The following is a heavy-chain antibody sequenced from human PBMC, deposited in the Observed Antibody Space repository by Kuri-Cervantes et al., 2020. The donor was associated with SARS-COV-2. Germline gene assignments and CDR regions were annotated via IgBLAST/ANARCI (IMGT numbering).Heavy chain of an antibody. CDR2: IRYDGSDK. D-gene: IGHD5-24*01. Sequence: GGSLRLSCAASGFTFSRYGMHWVRQAPGKGLKWVAFIRYDGSDKYYADSVKGRFTISKDTSKNQVVLTMTNMDPVDTATYYCARTPRGMATDYWGQGTLVTVSS. J-gene: IGHJ4*02. CDR1: GFTFSRYG. V-gene: IGHV3-30*02. CDR3: ARTPRGMATDY.